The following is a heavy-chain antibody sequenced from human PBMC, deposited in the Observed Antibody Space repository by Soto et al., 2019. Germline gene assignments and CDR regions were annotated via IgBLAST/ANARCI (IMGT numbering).Heavy chain of an antibody. CDR1: GFTFSSYW. D-gene: IGHD3-10*01. CDR2: LKSDGSGT. CDR3: VRGDGDYYGGNGYLGRH. J-gene: IGHJ4*02. V-gene: IGHV3-74*01. Sequence: EVQLVESGGGLVQPGGSLRLSCAASGFTFSSYWMHWVRQAPGKGLVWVSRLKSDGSGTTYADSVKGRLTISRDNAKNTVYLQMNGRRAEDTAGYYCVRGDGDYYGGNGYLGRHWGQGSLVTVSS.